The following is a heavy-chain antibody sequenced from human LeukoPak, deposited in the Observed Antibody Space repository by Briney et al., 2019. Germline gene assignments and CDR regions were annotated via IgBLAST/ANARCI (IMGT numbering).Heavy chain of an antibody. CDR3: ARGIAAAGFDFDY. CDR2: ISSSSSYI. V-gene: IGHV3-21*01. J-gene: IGHJ4*02. CDR1: GFTFSSYS. Sequence: GGSLRLSSAASGFTFSSYSMNWVRQAPGKGLEWVSSISSSSSYIYYADSVKGRFTISRDNAKNSLYLQMNSLRAEDTAVYYCARGIAAAGFDFDYWGQGTLVTVSS. D-gene: IGHD6-13*01.